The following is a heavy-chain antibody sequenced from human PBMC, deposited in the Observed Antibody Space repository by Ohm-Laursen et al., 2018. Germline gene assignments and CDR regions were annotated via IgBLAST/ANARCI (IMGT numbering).Heavy chain of an antibody. D-gene: IGHD2-15*01. Sequence: SETLSLTCTVSGGSISSYYWSWIRQPPGKGLEWIGYTYYSGSTNYNPSLKSRVTISVDTSKNQFSLKLSSVTAADTAVYYCARAVVVVAASGYYYGMDVWGQGTTVTVSS. CDR1: GGSISSYY. J-gene: IGHJ6*02. CDR2: TYYSGST. V-gene: IGHV4-59*01. CDR3: ARAVVVVAASGYYYGMDV.